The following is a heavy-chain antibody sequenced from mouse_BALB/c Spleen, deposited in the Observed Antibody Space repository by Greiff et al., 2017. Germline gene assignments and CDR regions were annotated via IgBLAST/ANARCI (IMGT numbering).Heavy chain of an antibody. CDR2: ISSGGST. CDR3: ARGYDYDRAFAY. D-gene: IGHD2-4*01. J-gene: IGHJ3*01. V-gene: IGHV5-6-5*01. Sequence: EVKLVESGGGLVKPGGSLKLSCAASGFTFSSYAMSWVRQTPEKRLEWVASISSGGSTYYPDSVKGRFTISRDNARNILYLQMSSLRSEDTAMYYCARGYDYDRAFAYWGQGTLVTVSA. CDR1: GFTFSSYA.